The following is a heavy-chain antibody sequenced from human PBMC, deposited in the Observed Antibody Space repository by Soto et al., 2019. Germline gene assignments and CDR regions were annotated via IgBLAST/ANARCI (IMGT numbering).Heavy chain of an antibody. V-gene: IGHV4-39*01. Sequence: QQQLLISGPGLVKPSETLSLTGTVSGASINNNNNFWAWIHQPPGKGLEWIGSIYYAGGTYYNPSLKSRVTISVDTSKDQFSLRLNSVTVADTAVYYCASEGFPRKYYIDYWGQGALVTVSS. CDR1: GASINNNNNF. CDR2: IYYAGGT. CDR3: ASEGFPRKYYIDY. J-gene: IGHJ4*02.